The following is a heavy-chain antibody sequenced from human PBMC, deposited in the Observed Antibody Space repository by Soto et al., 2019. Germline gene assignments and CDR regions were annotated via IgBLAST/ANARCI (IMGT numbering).Heavy chain of an antibody. V-gene: IGHV1-69*13. J-gene: IGHJ6*02. D-gene: IGHD1-26*01. CDR1: GGTFSSYA. Sequence: SVKVSCKASGGTFSSYAISWVRQAPGQGLEWKGGIIPIFGTANYAQKFQGRVTITADESTSTAYMELSSLRSEDTALYYCARVGGSYSTSNYGMDVWGQGTTVTVSS. CDR3: ARVGGSYSTSNYGMDV. CDR2: IIPIFGTA.